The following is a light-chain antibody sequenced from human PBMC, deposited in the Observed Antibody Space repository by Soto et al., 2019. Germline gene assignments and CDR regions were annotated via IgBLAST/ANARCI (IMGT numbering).Light chain of an antibody. CDR1: SSDVGGYNY. CDR3: SSYTSTSALV. J-gene: IGLJ2*01. V-gene: IGLV2-14*01. Sequence: QSALTQPASVSGSPGQWITISCTGTSSDVGGYNYVSWYQQHPGKAPKLMIYDVTNRPSGVSYRFSGSKSGNTASLTISGLQAEDEADYYCSSYTSTSALVFGGGTKVTVL. CDR2: DVT.